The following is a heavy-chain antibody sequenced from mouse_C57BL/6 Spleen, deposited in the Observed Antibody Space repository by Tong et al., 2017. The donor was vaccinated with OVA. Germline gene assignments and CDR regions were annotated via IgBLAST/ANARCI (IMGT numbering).Heavy chain of an antibody. J-gene: IGHJ4*01. Sequence: EVQLQESGGGLVQPGGSRKLSCAASGFTFSSFGMHWVRQAPEKGLEWVAYISSGSSTIYYADTVKGRFTISRDNPKNTLFLQMTSLRSEDTAMYYCARGYYRSPYYYAMDYWGQGTSVTVSS. CDR2: ISSGSSTI. V-gene: IGHV5-17*02. CDR3: ARGYYRSPYYYAMDY. CDR1: GFTFSSFG. D-gene: IGHD2-14*01.